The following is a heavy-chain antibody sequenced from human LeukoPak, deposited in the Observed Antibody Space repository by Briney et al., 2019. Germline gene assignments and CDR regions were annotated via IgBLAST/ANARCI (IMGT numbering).Heavy chain of an antibody. CDR2: IYTSGGT. Sequence: SETLSLTCTVSGGSISSYYCSWIRQPAGKGLEWIGRIYTSGGTNYNPSLKSRVTMSVDTSKNQFSLKLSSVTAADTAVYYCARINQYGDYFFDYWGQGTLVTVSS. CDR1: GGSISSYY. V-gene: IGHV4-4*07. J-gene: IGHJ4*02. CDR3: ARINQYGDYFFDY. D-gene: IGHD4-17*01.